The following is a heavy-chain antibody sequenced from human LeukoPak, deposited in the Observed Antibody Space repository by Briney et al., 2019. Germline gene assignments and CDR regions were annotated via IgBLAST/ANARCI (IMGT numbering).Heavy chain of an antibody. CDR2: INPNSGGT. CDR3: ARSRIQLIDY. V-gene: IGHV1-2*02. Sequence: ASVKVSCKASGYTFTGYYMHWVRQAPGQGLEWMGWINPNSGGTNYVQKFQGRVTMTRDTSISTAYMELRSLRSDDTAVYYCARSRIQLIDYWGQGTLVTVSS. J-gene: IGHJ4*02. CDR1: GYTFTGYY. D-gene: IGHD5-18*01.